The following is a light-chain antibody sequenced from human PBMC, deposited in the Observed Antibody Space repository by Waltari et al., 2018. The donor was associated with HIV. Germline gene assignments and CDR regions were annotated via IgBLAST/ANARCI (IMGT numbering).Light chain of an antibody. CDR2: DTS. J-gene: IGKJ2*01. Sequence: DIHLTQSPSSLSASVGDRVTITCRASQRISSSLNWYQHRPGKAPNLIIFDTSSLQSGVQSRFNGSGSGTDFTLTISSLQPEDFVTYYCQQSYTTLYTFGQGPRLEIK. V-gene: IGKV1-39*01. CDR3: QQSYTTLYT. CDR1: QRISSS.